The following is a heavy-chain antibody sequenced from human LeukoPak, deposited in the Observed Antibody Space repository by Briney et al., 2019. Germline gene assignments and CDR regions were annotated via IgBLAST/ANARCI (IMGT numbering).Heavy chain of an antibody. D-gene: IGHD2-15*01. CDR1: GFTFSSYA. Sequence: PGRSLRLSCAASGFTFSSYAMSWVRQAPGKGLEWVSAISGSGGSTYYADSVKGRFIISRDNSKNTLYLQMNSLRAEDTAVYYCAKDLSQYCSGGSCYADNWGQGTLVTVSS. CDR3: AKDLSQYCSGGSCYADN. J-gene: IGHJ4*02. CDR2: ISGSGGST. V-gene: IGHV3-23*01.